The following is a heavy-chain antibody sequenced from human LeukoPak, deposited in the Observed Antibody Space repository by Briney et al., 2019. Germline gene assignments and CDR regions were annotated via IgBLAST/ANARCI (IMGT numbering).Heavy chain of an antibody. J-gene: IGHJ1*01. D-gene: IGHD3-22*01. V-gene: IGHV4-4*07. CDR2: IHFSGST. Sequence: SETLSLTCTVPGGSINSYYGTWIRQSAEKGLEWIGRIHFSGSTNYNPALKSRVAISLYDSKNQFSLKVRSVTAADTAVYFCARDDSSRDDSSGYHVWGRGTLVTVSS. CDR1: GGSINSYY. CDR3: ARDDSSRDDSSGYHV.